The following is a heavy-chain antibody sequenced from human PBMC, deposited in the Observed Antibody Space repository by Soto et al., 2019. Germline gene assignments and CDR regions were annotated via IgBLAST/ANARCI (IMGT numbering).Heavy chain of an antibody. Sequence: SETLSLTCTVSGCSISSYYWSWIRQPPGKGLEWIGYIYYSGSTNYNPSLKSRVTISVDTSKNQFSLKLSSVTAADTAVYYCARTMTVADTNYYYYYMDVWGKGTTVTVSS. J-gene: IGHJ6*03. D-gene: IGHD6-19*01. CDR1: GCSISSYY. CDR3: ARTMTVADTNYYYYYMDV. CDR2: IYYSGST. V-gene: IGHV4-59*08.